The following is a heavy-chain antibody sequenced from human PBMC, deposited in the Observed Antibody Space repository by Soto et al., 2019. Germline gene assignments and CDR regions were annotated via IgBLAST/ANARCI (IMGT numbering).Heavy chain of an antibody. J-gene: IGHJ4*02. D-gene: IGHD3-22*01. V-gene: IGHV3-48*01. CDR3: ARVEAGWYYYDSSGYYGY. CDR2: ISSSSSTI. CDR1: GFTFSSYS. Sequence: PGGSLRLSCAASGFTFSSYSMNWVRQAPGKGLEWVSYISSSSSTIYYADSVKGRFTISRDNAKNSLYLQMNSLRAEDTAVYYCARVEAGWYYYDSSGYYGYWGQGTLVTVSS.